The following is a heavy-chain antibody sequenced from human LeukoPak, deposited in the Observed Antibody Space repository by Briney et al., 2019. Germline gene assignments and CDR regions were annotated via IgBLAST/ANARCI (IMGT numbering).Heavy chain of an antibody. CDR2: ISAYNGNT. D-gene: IGHD3-22*01. CDR3: ARDSYDSSGYYYLPLDY. CDR1: GYTFTSYG. V-gene: IGHV1-18*01. Sequence: ASVKVSCKASGYTFTSYGISWVRQAPGQGLEWMGWISAYNGNTNYAQKLQGRVTMTTDTSTSTAYMELRSLRSDGTAVYYCARDSYDSSGYYYLPLDYWGQGTLVTVSS. J-gene: IGHJ4*02.